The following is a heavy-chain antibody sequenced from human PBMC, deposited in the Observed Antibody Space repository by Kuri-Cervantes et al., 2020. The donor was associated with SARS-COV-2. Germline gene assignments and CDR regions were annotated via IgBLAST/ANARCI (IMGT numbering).Heavy chain of an antibody. Sequence: LRLSCSVSGGSIRSGAYYCHWIRHRPGKGLEWIGNIYYNGVTYYNPSLKSRVTISVDTSKNQFSLNLSSVTAADTAVYYCARGMQQWPFDYWGQGTLVTVSS. CDR1: GGSIRSGAYY. CDR3: ARGMQQWPFDY. V-gene: IGHV4-31*03. CDR2: IYYNGVT. D-gene: IGHD6-19*01. J-gene: IGHJ4*02.